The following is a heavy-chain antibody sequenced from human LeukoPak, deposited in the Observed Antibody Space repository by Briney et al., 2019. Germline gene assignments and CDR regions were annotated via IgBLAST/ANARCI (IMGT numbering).Heavy chain of an antibody. CDR1: GGSFSGYY. CDR2: INHSGST. J-gene: IGHJ6*03. CDR3: ARDRGITMVRGVKFYYYYYMDV. Sequence: SETLSLTCAVYGGSFSGYYWSWIRQPPGKGLEWIGEINHSGSTNYNPSLKSRVTMSVDTSKNQFSLKLSSVTAADTAVYYCARDRGITMVRGVKFYYYYYMDVWGKGTTVTVSS. D-gene: IGHD3-10*01. V-gene: IGHV4-34*01.